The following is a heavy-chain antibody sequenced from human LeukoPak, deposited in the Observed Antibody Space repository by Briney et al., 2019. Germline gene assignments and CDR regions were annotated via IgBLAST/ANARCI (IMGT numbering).Heavy chain of an antibody. CDR3: AIALDY. Sequence: GGSRRLSCAASGFTVSSNYMSWVSQAPGKGLEWVSVIYSGGSTYYADSVKGRFTISRDNSKNTLYLQMNSLRAENTAVYYCAIALDYWGQGTLVTVSS. CDR1: GFTVSSNY. CDR2: IYSGGST. J-gene: IGHJ4*02. V-gene: IGHV3-53*01.